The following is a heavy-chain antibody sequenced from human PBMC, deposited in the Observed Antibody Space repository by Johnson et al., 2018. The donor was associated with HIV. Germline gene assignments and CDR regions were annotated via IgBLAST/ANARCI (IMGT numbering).Heavy chain of an antibody. D-gene: IGHD6-6*01. CDR3: ASTRLGAFDI. J-gene: IGHJ3*02. V-gene: IGHV3-30*02. CDR1: GFTFSRYG. CDR2: IRYDGSNK. Sequence: QVQLVESGGGVVQTGGSLRLSCAASGFTFSRYGMHWVRQAPGKGLEWVAFIRYDGSNKYYADSVKGRFTISRDNSKNTLYLQMNSLGAEDTAVYYCASTRLGAFDIWGQGTMVTVSS.